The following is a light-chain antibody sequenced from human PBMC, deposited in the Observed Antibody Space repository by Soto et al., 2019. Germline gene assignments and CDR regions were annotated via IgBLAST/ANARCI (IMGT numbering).Light chain of an antibody. CDR1: QSVSNS. J-gene: IGKJ2*01. CDR2: GAS. V-gene: IGKV3-15*01. Sequence: EIVMTQSPATLSVSPGERATLSFRASQSVSNSLAWYRQKPGQAPRLLIYGASTRATGVPARFSGSGSGTEFTLTISSLQSEDFAVYYCQQYSNWPPMYTFGQGTKLEIK. CDR3: QQYSNWPPMYT.